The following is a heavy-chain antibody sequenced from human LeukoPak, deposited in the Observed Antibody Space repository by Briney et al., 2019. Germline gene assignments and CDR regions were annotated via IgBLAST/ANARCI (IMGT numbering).Heavy chain of an antibody. V-gene: IGHV1-18*01. D-gene: IGHD2-15*01. J-gene: IGHJ3*02. CDR3: ARDPCTGGSCHDAFDM. Sequence: ASVKVSCKASGYTFIRYGISWVRQAPGQGLEWMGWSSPYNGNTNYAQRLQGRVTMTTDTSTSTAYMELRSLRSDDTAVYYCARDPCTGGSCHDAFDMWGQGTMVTVSS. CDR2: SSPYNGNT. CDR1: GYTFIRYG.